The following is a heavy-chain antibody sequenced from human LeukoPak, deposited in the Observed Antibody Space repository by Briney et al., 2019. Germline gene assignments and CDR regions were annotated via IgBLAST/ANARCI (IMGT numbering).Heavy chain of an antibody. D-gene: IGHD2-21*02. V-gene: IGHV3-48*03. CDR2: ISSSGSTI. CDR3: ARDLRMVTAPRVSYNWFDP. Sequence: GGSLRLSCAASGFTFSSYEMNWVRQAPGKGLEWVSYISSSGSTIYYADSVKGRFTISRDNAKNSLYLQMNILRAEDTAVYYCARDLRMVTAPRVSYNWFDPWGQGTLVTVSS. CDR1: GFTFSSYE. J-gene: IGHJ5*02.